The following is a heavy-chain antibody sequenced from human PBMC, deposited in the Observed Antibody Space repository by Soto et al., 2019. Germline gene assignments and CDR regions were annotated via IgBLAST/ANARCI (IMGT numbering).Heavy chain of an antibody. J-gene: IGHJ4*02. D-gene: IGHD3-16*01. CDR1: GGSISSGGYY. V-gene: IGHV4-31*03. CDR3: ARGSGEGLYFDY. Sequence: PSETLSLTCTVSGGSISSGGYYWGWIRQHPGKGLEWIGYIYYSGSTYYNPSLKSRVTISVDTSKNQFSLKLSSVTAADTAVYYCARGSGEGLYFDYWRQGTLVTVSS. CDR2: IYYSGST.